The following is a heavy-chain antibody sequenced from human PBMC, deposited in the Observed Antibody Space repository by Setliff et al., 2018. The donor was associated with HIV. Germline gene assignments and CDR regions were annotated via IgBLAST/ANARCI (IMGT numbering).Heavy chain of an antibody. V-gene: IGHV1-3*01. J-gene: IGHJ6*02. CDR1: GYTFTSYA. CDR3: AEGGEGATLTWYYYYIMDV. D-gene: IGHD1-26*01. Sequence: ASVKVSCKASGYTFTSYAMHWVRQAPGQRLEWMGWVNAGNGNTKYSQKFQGRVTITRDTSASTAYMELSSLRSEDTAVYYCAEGGEGATLTWYYYYIMDVWGQGTTVTVSS. CDR2: VNAGNGNT.